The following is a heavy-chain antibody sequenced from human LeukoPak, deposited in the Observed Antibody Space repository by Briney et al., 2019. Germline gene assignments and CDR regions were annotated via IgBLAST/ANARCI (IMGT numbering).Heavy chain of an antibody. D-gene: IGHD3-16*01. V-gene: IGHV1-69*04. J-gene: IGHJ4*02. CDR2: IIPILGIA. Sequence: SVKVSCKASGGTFSSYAISWVRQAPGQGLEWMGRIIPILGIANYAQRFQGRVTITADKSTSTAYMELSSLRSEDTAVYYCARGGDYDYVWGSYSLYSLWGQGTLVTVSS. CDR1: GGTFSSYA. CDR3: ARGGDYDYVWGSYSLYSL.